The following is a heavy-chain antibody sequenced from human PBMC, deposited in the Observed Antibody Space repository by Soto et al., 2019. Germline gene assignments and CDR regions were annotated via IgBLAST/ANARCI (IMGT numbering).Heavy chain of an antibody. D-gene: IGHD3-10*01. V-gene: IGHV4-59*08. Sequence: QVHLQQSGPGLVKPSDTLSLSCTISGASISNYYWIWIRQVPGKGMEWIGYVNDVGGAAYNPSLQSRVALSLDTSKSLPYLKLPSLTATDTAVYYCVRQGFGALHGLVDVWGQGTTVTVSS. CDR3: VRQGFGALHGLVDV. CDR1: GASISNYY. CDR2: VNDVGGA. J-gene: IGHJ6*02.